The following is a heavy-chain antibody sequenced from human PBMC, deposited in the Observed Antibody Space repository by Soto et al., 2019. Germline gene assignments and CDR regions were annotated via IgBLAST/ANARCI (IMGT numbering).Heavy chain of an antibody. CDR3: ARIDSFRGIYYFDY. V-gene: IGHV4-34*01. J-gene: IGHJ4*02. D-gene: IGHD1-26*01. Sequence: QVQLQQWGAGLLKPSETLSLTCAVYGGSFSGHYWTWIRQVPGKGLEWIGEIDRGGRTNHNPSLKSRVTLSVDTSKNQFSLKLISVTAAYTAMYYCARIDSFRGIYYFDYWGQGTLVTVSS. CDR1: GGSFSGHY. CDR2: IDRGGRT.